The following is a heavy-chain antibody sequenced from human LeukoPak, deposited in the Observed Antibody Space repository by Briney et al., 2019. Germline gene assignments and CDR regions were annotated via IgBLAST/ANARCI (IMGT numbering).Heavy chain of an antibody. J-gene: IGHJ4*02. CDR2: IYYSGST. Sequence: SETLSLTCTVSGGSISSGGYYYTWIRQHPGKGLEYIGYIYYSGSTYYNPSLKSRVAMSVDTSKSQFSLKLSSVTAAGTAVYYCARDRSSGWFDYWGQGTLVTVSS. V-gene: IGHV4-31*03. CDR1: GGSISSGGYY. D-gene: IGHD6-19*01. CDR3: ARDRSSGWFDY.